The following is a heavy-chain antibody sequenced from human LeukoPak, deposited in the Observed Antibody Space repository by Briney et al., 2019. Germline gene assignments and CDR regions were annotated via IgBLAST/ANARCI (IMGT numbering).Heavy chain of an antibody. CDR2: IYYSGST. Sequence: SETLSLTCTVSGGSISSYYWSWIRQPPGKGLEWIGYIYYSGSTNYNPSLKSRVTISVDTSKNQFSLKLSSVTAADTAVYYCARGVVVAGYFDYWGQGTLVTVSS. V-gene: IGHV4-59*01. D-gene: IGHD2-15*01. CDR3: ARGVVVAGYFDY. J-gene: IGHJ4*02. CDR1: GGSISSYY.